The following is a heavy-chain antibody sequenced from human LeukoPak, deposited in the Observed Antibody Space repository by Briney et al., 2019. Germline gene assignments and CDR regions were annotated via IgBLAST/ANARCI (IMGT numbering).Heavy chain of an antibody. Sequence: PSETLSLTCTVSGGSISSGGYYWSWIRQHPGKGLEWIGYIYYSGGTYYNPSLKSRVTISVDTSKNQFSLKLSSVTAADTAVYYCAREEKNWNYQGYWGQGTLVTVSS. CDR1: GGSISSGGYY. D-gene: IGHD1-7*01. CDR3: AREEKNWNYQGY. CDR2: IYYSGGT. J-gene: IGHJ4*02. V-gene: IGHV4-31*03.